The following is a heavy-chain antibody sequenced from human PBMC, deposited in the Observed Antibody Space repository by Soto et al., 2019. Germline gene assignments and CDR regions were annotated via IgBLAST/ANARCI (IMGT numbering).Heavy chain of an antibody. CDR1: GFTFTSSA. Sequence: SVKVSCKASGFTFTSSAVQWVRQARGQRLERIGWIVVGSGNTNYAQKFQERVTITRDMSTSTAYMELSSLRSEDTAVYYCAATISSPVHWFDPWGQGTLVTVSS. V-gene: IGHV1-58*01. CDR2: IVVGSGNT. D-gene: IGHD6-13*01. CDR3: AATISSPVHWFDP. J-gene: IGHJ5*02.